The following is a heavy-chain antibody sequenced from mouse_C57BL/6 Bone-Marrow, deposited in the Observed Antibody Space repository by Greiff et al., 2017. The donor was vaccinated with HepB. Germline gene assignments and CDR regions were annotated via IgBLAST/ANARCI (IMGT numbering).Heavy chain of an antibody. CDR3: AREEGYSNYERFAY. CDR1: GYAFSSSW. D-gene: IGHD2-5*01. J-gene: IGHJ3*01. V-gene: IGHV1-82*01. Sequence: QVQLQQSGPELVKPGASVKISCKASGYAFSSSWMNWVKQRPGKGLEWIGRIYPGDGDTNYNGKFKGKATLTADKSSSTAYMQLSSLTSEDSAVYFCAREEGYSNYERFAYWGQGTLVTVSA. CDR2: IYPGDGDT.